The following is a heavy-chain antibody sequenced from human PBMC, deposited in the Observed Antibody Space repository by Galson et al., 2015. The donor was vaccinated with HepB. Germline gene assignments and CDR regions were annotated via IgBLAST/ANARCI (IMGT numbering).Heavy chain of an antibody. J-gene: IGHJ4*02. CDR3: ARRVSMVRGVITYYFDY. CDR2: INAGNGNT. Sequence: SCKASGYTFTSYAMHWVRQAPGQRLEWMGWINAGNGNTKYSQKFQGRVTITRDTSASTAYMELSSLRSEDTAVYYCARRVSMVRGVITYYFDYWGQGTLVTVSS. CDR1: GYTFTSYA. V-gene: IGHV1-3*01. D-gene: IGHD3-10*01.